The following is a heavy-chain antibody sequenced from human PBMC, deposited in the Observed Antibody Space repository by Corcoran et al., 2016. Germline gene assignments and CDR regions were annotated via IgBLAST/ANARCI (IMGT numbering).Heavy chain of an antibody. J-gene: IGHJ5*02. D-gene: IGHD2-15*01. CDR2: VYYSGTA. CDR1: GVSIRSGLYY. V-gene: IGHV4-39*01. Sequence: QLRLHESGPGLVKPSETLSLTCTVSGVSIRSGLYYWAWIRQPPGKGLEWIGSVYYSGTAYYNPSLRGRVTVSVDTSNNQFSLTLNSVTAADTAVFYCARSSYSYDSWFDPWGQGALVTVSS. CDR3: ARSSYSYDSWFDP.